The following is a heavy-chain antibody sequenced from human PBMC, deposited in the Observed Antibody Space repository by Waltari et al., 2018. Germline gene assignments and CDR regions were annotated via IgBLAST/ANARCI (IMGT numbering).Heavy chain of an antibody. V-gene: IGHV3-23*01. CDR1: GFTFSSYA. Sequence: EVQLLESGGGLVQPGGSLRLSCAASGFTFSSYAMSWVRQAPGKGLEWVSAISGSGGSTYYADSVKGRFTISRDNSTNTLYLQMNSLRAEDTAVYYCAIPYSSSWYEEFDYWGQGTLVTVSS. CDR2: ISGSGGST. D-gene: IGHD6-13*01. CDR3: AIPYSSSWYEEFDY. J-gene: IGHJ4*02.